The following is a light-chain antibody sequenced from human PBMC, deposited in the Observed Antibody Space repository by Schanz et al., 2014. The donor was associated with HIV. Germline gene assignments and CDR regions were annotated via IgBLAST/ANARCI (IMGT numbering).Light chain of an antibody. Sequence: QSVLTQPASVSGSPGQSITISCTGTSSDIGGYNYVSWYQQHPGKAPKLMIYEVSKRPSGVPDRFSGSKSGNTASLTISGLQAEDEADYYCQSYDSSLSGSVFGGGTKLTVL. CDR1: SSDIGGYNY. CDR3: QSYDSSLSGSV. V-gene: IGLV2-14*01. CDR2: EVS. J-gene: IGLJ2*01.